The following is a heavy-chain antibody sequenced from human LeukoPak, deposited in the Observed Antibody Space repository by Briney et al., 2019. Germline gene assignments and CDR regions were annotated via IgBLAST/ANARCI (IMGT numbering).Heavy chain of an antibody. CDR3: ARDGSGSFTGAFDI. J-gene: IGHJ3*02. V-gene: IGHV4-59*01. CDR1: GGSISSYY. D-gene: IGHD1-26*01. CDR2: IYYSGST. Sequence: SETLSLTRTVSGGSISSYYWSWIRQPPGKGLEWIGYIYYSGSTNYNPSLKSRVTISVDTSKNQFSLKLSSVTAADTAVYYCARDGSGSFTGAFDIWGQGTMVTVSS.